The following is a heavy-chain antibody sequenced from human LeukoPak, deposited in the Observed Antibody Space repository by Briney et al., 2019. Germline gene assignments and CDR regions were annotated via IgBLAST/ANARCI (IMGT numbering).Heavy chain of an antibody. J-gene: IGHJ5*02. D-gene: IGHD2-15*01. V-gene: IGHV4-34*01. CDR1: GGSFSGYY. Sequence: SETLSLTCAVYGGSFSGYYWSWIRQPPGKGLEWIGEINHSGSTNYNPSLKSRVTISVDTSKNQFPLKLSSVTAADTAVYYCATTVGYCSGGSCYGWFDPWGQGTLVTVSS. CDR2: INHSGST. CDR3: ATTVGYCSGGSCYGWFDP.